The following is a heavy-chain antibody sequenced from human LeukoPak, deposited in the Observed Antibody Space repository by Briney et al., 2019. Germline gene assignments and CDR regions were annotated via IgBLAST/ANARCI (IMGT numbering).Heavy chain of an antibody. J-gene: IGHJ6*03. CDR2: IWYDGKHQ. Sequence: GRSLRLSCAASGFTFSNYGMHWVRQAPGRGLECVAVIWYDGKHQYYADSVKGRFNISRDNPQNMLYLQTNSLRVEDKAVYYCAKGPTQVLRFLRDGKTYYMDVWGKGTSVLVSS. CDR1: GFTFSNYG. CDR3: AKGPTQVLRFLRDGKTYYMDV. V-gene: IGHV3-33*06. D-gene: IGHD3-3*01.